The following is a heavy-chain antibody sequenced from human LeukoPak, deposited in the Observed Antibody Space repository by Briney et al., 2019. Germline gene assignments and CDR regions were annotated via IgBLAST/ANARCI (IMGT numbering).Heavy chain of an antibody. D-gene: IGHD1-26*01. CDR1: GGTFSSYA. CDR2: ISAYNGNT. J-gene: IGHJ3*02. Sequence: GASVKVSCKASGGTFSSYAISWVRQAPGQGLEWMGWISAYNGNTNYAQKLQGRVTMTTDTSTSTAYMELRSLRAEDTAVYYCARDSRVVGAVDAFDIWGQGTMVTVSS. V-gene: IGHV1-18*01. CDR3: ARDSRVVGAVDAFDI.